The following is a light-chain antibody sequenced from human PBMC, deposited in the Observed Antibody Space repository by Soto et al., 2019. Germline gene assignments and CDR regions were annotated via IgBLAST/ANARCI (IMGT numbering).Light chain of an antibody. CDR3: QQYNSYPQT. CDR2: DAS. V-gene: IGKV1-5*01. Sequence: DIQMTQSPSTLSASVGDRVTITCRASQSISSWLAWYQQKPGKAPKLLIYDASSLESGFPSRFSGSGSGTEFTLTISSLQPDDFATYYCQQYNSYPQTFGQGTKLEI. CDR1: QSISSW. J-gene: IGKJ2*01.